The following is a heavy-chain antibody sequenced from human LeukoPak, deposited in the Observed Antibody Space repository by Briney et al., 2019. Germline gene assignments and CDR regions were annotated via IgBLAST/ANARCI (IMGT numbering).Heavy chain of an antibody. J-gene: IGHJ6*03. D-gene: IGHD1-14*01. CDR3: ARDSELTAYYYYMDV. V-gene: IGHV4-30-4*08. CDR1: GGSISSGDYY. CDR2: IYYSGST. Sequence: SQTLSLTCTVSGGSISSGDYYWSWIRQTPGKGLEWIGYIYYSGSTYYNPSLKSRVTISVDTSKNQFSLKLSSVTAADTAVYYCARDSELTAYYYYMDVWGKGTTVTVSS.